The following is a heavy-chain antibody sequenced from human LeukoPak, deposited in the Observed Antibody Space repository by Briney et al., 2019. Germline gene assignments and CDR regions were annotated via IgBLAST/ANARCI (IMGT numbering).Heavy chain of an antibody. J-gene: IGHJ4*02. CDR2: MYYSGST. Sequence: SETLSLTXTVSGGSISSSTYYWGWIRQPPGKGLEWIGSMYYSGSTYYNPSLKSRVTISVDTSKNQFSLKLSSVTAADTAVYYCARSLGWSGYPIFDYWGQGTLVTVSS. CDR3: ARSLGWSGYPIFDY. CDR1: GGSISSSTYY. V-gene: IGHV4-39*01. D-gene: IGHD3-3*01.